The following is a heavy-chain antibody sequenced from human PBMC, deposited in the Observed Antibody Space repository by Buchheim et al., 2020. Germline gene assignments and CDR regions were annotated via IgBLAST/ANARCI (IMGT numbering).Heavy chain of an antibody. CDR2: ICSTGTT. CDR1: GGSIDSRNYY. CDR3: ARDPYYYDNSGYKYFFDY. D-gene: IGHD3-22*01. Sequence: QLQLQESGPGLVKPSETLSLTCTVSGGSIDSRNYYWGWLRQPPGEGLEWIGTICSTGTTYYNPSLKSRVTISVNTSNHQFSLKLSSVTAADTAVYYCARDPYYYDNSGYKYFFDYWGQGIL. J-gene: IGHJ4*02. V-gene: IGHV4-39*07.